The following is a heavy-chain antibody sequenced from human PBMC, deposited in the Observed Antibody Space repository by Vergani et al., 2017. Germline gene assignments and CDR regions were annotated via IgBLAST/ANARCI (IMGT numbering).Heavy chain of an antibody. CDR3: AAPWGTTDYYYGMDV. J-gene: IGHJ6*02. CDR1: GGSISSYY. V-gene: IGHV4-59*01. CDR2: IYYSGST. Sequence: QVQLQESGPGLVKPSETLSLTCTVSGGSISSYYWSWIRQPPGKGLEWIGYIYYSGSTNYNPSLKSRVTISVDTSKNQFSLKLSSVTAADTAVYYCAAPWGTTDYYYGMDVWGQGTTVTVSS. D-gene: IGHD4-17*01.